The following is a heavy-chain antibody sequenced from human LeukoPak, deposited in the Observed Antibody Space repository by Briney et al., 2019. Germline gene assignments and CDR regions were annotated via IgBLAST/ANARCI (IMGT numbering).Heavy chain of an antibody. J-gene: IGHJ4*02. V-gene: IGHV3-30-3*01. CDR3: ARGFGELSSIFDY. D-gene: IGHD3-10*01. CDR2: ISYDGSIK. Sequence: GGSLRLSCAASGFIFSSYAMHWVRQAPGKGPEWVAVISYDGSIKYYADPVKGRFTISRDNSKNTLYLQMNSLRAEDTAVYYCARGFGELSSIFDYWGQGTLVTASS. CDR1: GFIFSSYA.